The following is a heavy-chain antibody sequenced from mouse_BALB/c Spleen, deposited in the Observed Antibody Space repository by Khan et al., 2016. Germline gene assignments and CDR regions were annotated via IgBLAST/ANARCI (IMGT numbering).Heavy chain of an antibody. D-gene: IGHD1-1*01. V-gene: IGHV5-12*02. CDR1: GFTFSDYY. J-gene: IGHJ1*01. CDR3: AKHLRYYGSPWYFDV. CDR2: ISNGGDNT. Sequence: EVELVESGGGLVQPGGSLKLSCATSGFTFSDYYMYWVRQTPEKRLEWVAYISNGGDNTYYPDTVKGRFTISRDNAKNILYLQMSRLKSEDTAMYYCAKHLRYYGSPWYFDVWGAGTTVTVSS.